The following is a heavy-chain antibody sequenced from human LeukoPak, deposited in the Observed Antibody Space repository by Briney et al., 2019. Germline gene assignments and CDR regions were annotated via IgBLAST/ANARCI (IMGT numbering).Heavy chain of an antibody. Sequence: SETLSLTCTVSGGSTSSSSYYWGWIRQPPGKGLEWIGSIYYSGSTNYNPTLKSRLTFSVDTSQNQISLKLSSVTAADTAVYFCARGSNWNDGAFDSWGQGTLVTVSS. V-gene: IGHV4-39*07. CDR1: GGSTSSSSYY. D-gene: IGHD1-1*01. CDR3: ARGSNWNDGAFDS. J-gene: IGHJ4*02. CDR2: IYYSGST.